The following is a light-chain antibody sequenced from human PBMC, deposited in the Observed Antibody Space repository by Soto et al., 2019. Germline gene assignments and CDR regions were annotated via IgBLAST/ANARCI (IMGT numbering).Light chain of an antibody. CDR1: SGHSSYA. Sequence: QLVLTQSPSASASLGASVKLTCTLSSGHSSYAIAWHQQQPEKGPRYLMKLNSDGSHNKGDGIPDRFSGSGSGAERSLTISGLQSEDEADCYCQTWGTGTLVFGGGTKLTVL. CDR2: LNSDGSH. CDR3: QTWGTGTLV. J-gene: IGLJ2*01. V-gene: IGLV4-69*01.